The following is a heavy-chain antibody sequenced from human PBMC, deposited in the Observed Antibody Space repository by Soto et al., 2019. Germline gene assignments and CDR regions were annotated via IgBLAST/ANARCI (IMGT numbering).Heavy chain of an antibody. CDR3: SVYFDDLQEASF. V-gene: IGHV1-2*02. D-gene: IGHD2-8*01. CDR2: INPNTGGT. Sequence: QVQLVQSGAEVKKPGASVKVSCRASGYTFTRYSMHWVRQAPGQGLEWMGWINPNTGGTRFAPKFEGRVTLTTDPSVRTVYMEVRSPRSDDTAVFYCSVYFDDLQEASFWGQGTLVTVTS. CDR1: GYTFTRYS. J-gene: IGHJ1*01.